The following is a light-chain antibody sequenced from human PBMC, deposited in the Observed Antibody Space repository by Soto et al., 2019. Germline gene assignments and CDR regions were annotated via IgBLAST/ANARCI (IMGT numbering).Light chain of an antibody. CDR3: CSYAGSPRYV. CDR1: SSDVGTYNY. CDR2: DVS. Sequence: QSALTQPRSVSGSLGQSVTIACTGTSSDVGTYNYVSWYQQHPGKAPKVMIYDVSERPSGVPDRFSGSKSGNTASLTISGLAAEDEADYYCCSYAGSPRYVLGTGTKLTVL. V-gene: IGLV2-11*01. J-gene: IGLJ1*01.